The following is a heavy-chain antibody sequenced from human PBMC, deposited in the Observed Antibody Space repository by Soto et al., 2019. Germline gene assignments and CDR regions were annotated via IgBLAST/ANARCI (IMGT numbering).Heavy chain of an antibody. J-gene: IGHJ4*02. Sequence: ASVKVSCKASGYTYISYSMHWVRQAPGQRLEWMGWINVGNGNTKYSQNFQGRVTINQDTSASTAYMELSSLTSEDTAVYYCARGRSVRYYYGSGTPGPLHYWGQGTLVTVSS. CDR2: INVGNGNT. CDR1: GYTYISYS. V-gene: IGHV1-3*01. D-gene: IGHD3-10*01. CDR3: ARGRSVRYYYGSGTPGPLHY.